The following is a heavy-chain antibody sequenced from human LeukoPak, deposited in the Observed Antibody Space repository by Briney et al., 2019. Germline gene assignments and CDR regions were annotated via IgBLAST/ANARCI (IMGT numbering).Heavy chain of an antibody. Sequence: GGYRRLSWTTDDFTFSSAWMNWVRQAPGKGLEWVGSIRSNSDGGRIDYAASVKGRFALSRDDSKNTLYLQMNSLQTEDTAVYYCATDFYDTTWGQGTLVTVSS. CDR1: DFTFSSAW. CDR2: IRSNSDGGRI. J-gene: IGHJ5*02. D-gene: IGHD3-22*01. CDR3: ATDFYDTT. V-gene: IGHV3-15*07.